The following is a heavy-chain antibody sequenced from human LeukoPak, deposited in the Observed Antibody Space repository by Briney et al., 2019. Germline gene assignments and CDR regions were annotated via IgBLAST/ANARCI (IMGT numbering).Heavy chain of an antibody. V-gene: IGHV3-7*01. Sequence: GGSLRLSCATSGFTFSSHWMSWVRQAPGKGLEWVANIKQDGSEKYYVDSVKGRFTISRDNAKNSLYLQMNSLRAEDTAVYYCASSPLSDYYDSSGRCYYYGMDVWGQGTTVTVSS. D-gene: IGHD3-22*01. CDR1: GFTFSSHW. J-gene: IGHJ6*02. CDR3: ASSPLSDYYDSSGRCYYYGMDV. CDR2: IKQDGSEK.